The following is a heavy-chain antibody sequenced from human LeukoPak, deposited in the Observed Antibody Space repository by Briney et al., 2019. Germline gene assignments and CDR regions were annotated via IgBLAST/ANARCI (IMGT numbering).Heavy chain of an antibody. D-gene: IGHD6-6*01. J-gene: IGHJ4*02. CDR2: INHSGST. V-gene: IGHV4-34*01. CDR3: ARKGGLAARHGPIDY. Sequence: SSETLSLTCAVYGGSFSGYYWSWIRQPPGKGLEWIGEINHSGSTNYNPSLKSRVTISVDTSKNQFSLKLSSVTAADTAVYYCARKGGLAARHGPIDYWGQGTLVNGSS. CDR1: GGSFSGYY.